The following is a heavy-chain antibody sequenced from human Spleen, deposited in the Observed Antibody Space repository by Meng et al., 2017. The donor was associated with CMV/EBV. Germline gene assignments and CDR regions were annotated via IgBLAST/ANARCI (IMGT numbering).Heavy chain of an antibody. Sequence: GGSLRLSCAASGFTFRSSAITWVRQAPGKGLEWVSAISDSAINTYYAHSVKGRFTISRDNSTDTLYLQMNSLRAEDAAVYYCTTCRDTRRYFYYAMAVWGQGTTVTVSS. D-gene: IGHD1-1*01. CDR1: GFTFRSSA. J-gene: IGHJ6*02. V-gene: IGHV3-23*01. CDR2: ISDSAINT. CDR3: TTCRDTRRYFYYAMAV.